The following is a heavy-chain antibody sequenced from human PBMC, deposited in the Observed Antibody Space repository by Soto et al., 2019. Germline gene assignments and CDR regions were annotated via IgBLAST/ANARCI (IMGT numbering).Heavy chain of an antibody. CDR3: ARDGVVVAASPASYYYGMDV. V-gene: IGHV4-31*03. CDR1: GGSISSGGYY. J-gene: IGHJ6*02. Sequence: QVQLQESGPGLVKPSQTLSLTCTVSGGSISSGGYYWSWIRQHPGKGLEWIGYIYYSGSTYYNPSLNSRGTISVDTSTNQVSLKLSSVTAADTAVYYCARDGVVVAASPASYYYGMDVWGQGTTVTVSS. CDR2: IYYSGST. D-gene: IGHD2-15*01.